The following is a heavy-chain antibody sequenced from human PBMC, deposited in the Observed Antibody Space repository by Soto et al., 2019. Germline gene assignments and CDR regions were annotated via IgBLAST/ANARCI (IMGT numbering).Heavy chain of an antibody. J-gene: IGHJ4*02. CDR1: GFTFSSYA. Sequence: GGSLRLSCAASGFTFSSYAMSWVRQAPGKGLEWVSAISGSGGSTYYADSVKGRFTISRDNSKNTLYLQMNSLRADDTAVYYCAKVGSRRQYSFDYWGQGTLVTVSS. V-gene: IGHV3-23*01. CDR3: AKVGSRRQYSFDY. CDR2: ISGSGGST. D-gene: IGHD6-13*01.